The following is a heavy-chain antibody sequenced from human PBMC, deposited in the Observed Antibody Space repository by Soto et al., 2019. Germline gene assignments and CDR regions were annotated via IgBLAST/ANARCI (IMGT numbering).Heavy chain of an antibody. CDR2: ISSNGGST. CDR3: VREDYYDSSGRFDY. J-gene: IGHJ4*02. Sequence: PGGLMRHPCAASGFNFSSYAMHWVSKKTGKGLEYVSAISSNGGSTYYADSVKGRFTISRDNSKNTLYLQMSSLRAEDTAVYYCVREDYYDSSGRFDYWGQGTLVTVSS. CDR1: GFNFSSYA. D-gene: IGHD3-22*01. V-gene: IGHV3-64D*06.